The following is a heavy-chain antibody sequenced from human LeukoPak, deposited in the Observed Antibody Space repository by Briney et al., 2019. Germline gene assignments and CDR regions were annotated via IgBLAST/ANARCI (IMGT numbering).Heavy chain of an antibody. V-gene: IGHV4-59*08. CDR2: IYYSGST. D-gene: IGHD3-9*01. CDR1: GGSISSYY. Sequence: PSETLSLTCTVSGGSISSYYWSWIRQPPGKGLEWIGYIYYSGSTNYNPSLKSRVTISVDTSKNQFSLKLSSVTAADTAVYYCARLTLTYYDILTGYYSNWFDPWGQGTLVTVSS. J-gene: IGHJ5*02. CDR3: ARLTLTYYDILTGYYSNWFDP.